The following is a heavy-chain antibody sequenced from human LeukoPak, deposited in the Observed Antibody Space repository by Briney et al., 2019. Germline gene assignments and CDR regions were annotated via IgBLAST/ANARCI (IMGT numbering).Heavy chain of an antibody. Sequence: SVKVSCKASGGTFSSYAISWVRQAPGQGLEWMGRIIPILGIANYAQKFQGRVTITADKSTSTAYMELSSLRSEDTAVYYCASGYCSSTSCRPPLYYYYMDVWGKGTTVTVSS. V-gene: IGHV1-69*04. J-gene: IGHJ6*03. CDR3: ASGYCSSTSCRPPLYYYYMDV. CDR1: GGTFSSYA. D-gene: IGHD2-2*03. CDR2: IIPILGIA.